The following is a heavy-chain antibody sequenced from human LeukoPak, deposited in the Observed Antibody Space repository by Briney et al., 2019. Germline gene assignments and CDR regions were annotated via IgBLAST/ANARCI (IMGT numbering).Heavy chain of an antibody. CDR1: GGFLSSNY. J-gene: IGHJ4*02. Sequence: SETLSLTCSISGGFLSSNYWSWIRQPAGKGLEWIGRIHASGTTNYDPSLKRRLTMSVDTSKNQFSLKLKSVTAADTAVYYCARDARQELLAGGFDFWGQGALVTVSS. CDR2: IHASGTT. V-gene: IGHV4-4*07. CDR3: ARDARQELLAGGFDF. D-gene: IGHD3-10*01.